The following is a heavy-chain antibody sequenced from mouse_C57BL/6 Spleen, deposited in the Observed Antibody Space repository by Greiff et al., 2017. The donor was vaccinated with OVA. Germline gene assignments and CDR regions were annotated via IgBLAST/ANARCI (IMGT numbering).Heavy chain of an antibody. CDR3: ARSSPLGAMDY. J-gene: IGHJ4*01. CDR1: GYAFSSSW. V-gene: IGHV1-82*01. Sequence: VHLVESGPELVKPGASVKISCKASGYAFSSSWMNWVKQRPGKGLEWIGRIYPGDGDTNYNGKFKGKATLTADKSSSTAYMQLSSLTSEDSAVYFCARSSPLGAMDYWGQGTSVTVSS. CDR2: IYPGDGDT. D-gene: IGHD3-1*01.